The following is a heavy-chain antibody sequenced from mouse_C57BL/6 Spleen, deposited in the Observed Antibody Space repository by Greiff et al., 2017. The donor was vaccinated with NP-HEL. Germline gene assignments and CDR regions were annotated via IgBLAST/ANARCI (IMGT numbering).Heavy chain of an antibody. D-gene: IGHD2-5*01. V-gene: IGHV1-53*01. CDR3: ACSYYSNYGKGYYAMDY. Sequence: QVQLQQPGTELVKPGASVKLSCKASGYTFTSYWMHWVKQRPGQGLEWIGNINPSNGGTNYNEKFKSKATLTVDKSSSTAYMQLSSLTSEDSAVYYWACSYYSNYGKGYYAMDYWGQGTSVTVSS. J-gene: IGHJ4*01. CDR2: INPSNGGT. CDR1: GYTFTSYW.